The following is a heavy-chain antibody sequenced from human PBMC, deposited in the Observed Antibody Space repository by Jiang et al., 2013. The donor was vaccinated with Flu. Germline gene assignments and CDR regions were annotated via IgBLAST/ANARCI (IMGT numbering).Heavy chain of an antibody. CDR3: AREEYYYDSSGYGY. D-gene: IGHD3-22*01. CDR1: GYTFTSYG. CDR2: ISAYNGNT. Sequence: GAEVKKPGASVKVSCKASGYTFTSYGISWVRQAPGQGLEWMGWISAYNGNTNYAQKLQGRVTMTTDTSTSTAYMELRSLRSDDTAVYYCAREEYYYDSSGYGYWGQGTLVTVSS. V-gene: IGHV1-18*01. J-gene: IGHJ4*02.